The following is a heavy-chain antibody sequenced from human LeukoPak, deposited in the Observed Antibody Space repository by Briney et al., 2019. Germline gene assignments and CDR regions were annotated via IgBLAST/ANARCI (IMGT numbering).Heavy chain of an antibody. CDR1: GFTFSSYG. CDR2: IWYDGSYK. J-gene: IGHJ4*02. CDR3: ARELRFLEWRTIDY. D-gene: IGHD3-3*01. V-gene: IGHV3-33*01. Sequence: GGSLRLSCAASGFTFSSYGMHWVRQAPGKGLEWVAVIWYDGSYKYYADSVKGRFTISRDNSKNTLYLQMNSLRAEDTAVYYCARELRFLEWRTIDYWGQGTLVTVSS.